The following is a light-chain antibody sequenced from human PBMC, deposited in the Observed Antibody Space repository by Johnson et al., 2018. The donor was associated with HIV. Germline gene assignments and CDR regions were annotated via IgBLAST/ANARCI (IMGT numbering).Light chain of an antibody. V-gene: IGLV1-51*02. CDR2: ENN. Sequence: HSVLTQPPSVSAAPGQKVTISCSGSSSNIGNNYVSWYQQLPGGAPKLLIYENNMRPSGIPDRFSGSKSGTSATLDITGLQTGDEADYYCGTWDSSLTAVFGTGTKVTVL. J-gene: IGLJ1*01. CDR1: SSNIGNNY. CDR3: GTWDSSLTAV.